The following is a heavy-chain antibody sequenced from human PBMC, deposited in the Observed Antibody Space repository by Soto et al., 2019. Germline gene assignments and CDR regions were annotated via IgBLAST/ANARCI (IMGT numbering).Heavy chain of an antibody. CDR2: IYLDDDK. Sequence: SGPTLVNPTQTLTLTCTFSGFSLSTSGVGGGWIRHPPGKALEWLALIYLDDDKRYSPSLKSRLTITKDTSKNQEVLTMADMDPVDTATYYCAHTAIVQAYSYYYMDVWGKGTTVTVSS. CDR1: GFSLSTSGVG. D-gene: IGHD2-21*01. J-gene: IGHJ6*03. CDR3: AHTAIVQAYSYYYMDV. V-gene: IGHV2-5*02.